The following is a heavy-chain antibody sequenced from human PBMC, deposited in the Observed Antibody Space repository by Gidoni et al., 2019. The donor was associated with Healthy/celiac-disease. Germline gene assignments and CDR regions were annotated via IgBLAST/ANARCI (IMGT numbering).Heavy chain of an antibody. CDR3: GTITIFGVVIKSMNAFDI. Sequence: QVQLVQSGAEVKKPGASVKVSCKASGYTFTGYYMHWVRQAPGQGLEWMGWINPNSGGTKYAQKFQGRVTMTRDTSISTAYMELSRLRSDDTAVYYCGTITIFGVVIKSMNAFDIWGQGTMVTVSS. J-gene: IGHJ3*02. D-gene: IGHD3-3*01. CDR1: GYTFTGYY. V-gene: IGHV1-2*02. CDR2: INPNSGGT.